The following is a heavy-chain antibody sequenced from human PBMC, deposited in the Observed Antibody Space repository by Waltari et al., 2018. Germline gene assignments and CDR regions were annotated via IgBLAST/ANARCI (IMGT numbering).Heavy chain of an antibody. V-gene: IGHV3-48*03. CDR3: ARDPVLGYYDSSGYYPTGGMDV. Sequence: SGFTFSSYEMNWVRQAPGKGLEWVSYISSSGSTIYYADSVKGRFTISRDNAKNSLYLQMNSLRAEDTAVYYCARDPVLGYYDSSGYYPTGGMDVWGQGTTVTVSS. D-gene: IGHD3-22*01. CDR1: GFTFSSYE. CDR2: ISSSGSTI. J-gene: IGHJ6*02.